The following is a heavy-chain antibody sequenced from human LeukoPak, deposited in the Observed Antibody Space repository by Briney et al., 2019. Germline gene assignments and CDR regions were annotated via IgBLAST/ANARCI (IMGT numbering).Heavy chain of an antibody. CDR1: GGSISSYY. D-gene: IGHD3-22*01. CDR3: ARLDSSGYYQRDYYFDY. J-gene: IGHJ4*02. Sequence: SETLSLTCTVSGGSISSYYWSWIRQPPGKGLEWIGYIYTSGSTNYNPSLKGRVTISVDTSKNQFSLKLSSVTAADTAVYYCARLDSSGYYQRDYYFDYWGQGTLVTVSS. V-gene: IGHV4-4*09. CDR2: IYTSGST.